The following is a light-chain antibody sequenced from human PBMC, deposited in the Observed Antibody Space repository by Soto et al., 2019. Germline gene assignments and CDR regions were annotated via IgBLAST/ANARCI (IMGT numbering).Light chain of an antibody. Sequence: DIQMTQSPSSLSASVGDRVTITCQASQDISNYLNWYQQKPGKAPKLLIYYAANLEAGVPSRFSGSGSGTDFTVTISSLQPEDIATYYCQQYDNLPVTFGGVTKVVIK. V-gene: IGKV1-33*01. J-gene: IGKJ4*01. CDR3: QQYDNLPVT. CDR1: QDISNY. CDR2: YAA.